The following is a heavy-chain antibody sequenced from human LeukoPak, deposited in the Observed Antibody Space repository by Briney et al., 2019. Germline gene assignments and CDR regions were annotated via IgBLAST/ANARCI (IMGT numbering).Heavy chain of an antibody. J-gene: IGHJ4*02. CDR2: IYSGVST. V-gene: IGHV3-66*01. Sequence: GGSLRLSCAASGFTFRTFGMSWVRQAPGKGLEWVSVIYSGVSTDYADSVKGRFTISRDNSKNTLYLQMNSLRAEDTAVYYCASGETTAFDYWGQGTLVTVSS. CDR1: GFTFRTFG. D-gene: IGHD4-11*01. CDR3: ASGETTAFDY.